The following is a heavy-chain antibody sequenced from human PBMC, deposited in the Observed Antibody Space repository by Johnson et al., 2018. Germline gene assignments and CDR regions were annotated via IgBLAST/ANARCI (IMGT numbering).Heavy chain of an antibody. V-gene: IGHV3-7*01. D-gene: IGHD5/OR15-5a*01. J-gene: IGHJ4*02. CDR1: GFTFHDSW. Sequence: VQLVQSGGGLVPPGGSLRLSCAASGFTFHDSWMTWVRQAPGNGLEWLANINEAGNRGYYVDSVKGRFIISRDKARNSGYLQINRLLNEDTAVYYCAKGGDPFSESESWGQGTLVTVSA. CDR3: AKGGDPFSESES. CDR2: INEAGNRG.